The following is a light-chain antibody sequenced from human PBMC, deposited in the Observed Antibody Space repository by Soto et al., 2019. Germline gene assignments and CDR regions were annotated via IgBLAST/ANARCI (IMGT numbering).Light chain of an antibody. CDR2: GAS. CDR1: QNVGDN. CDR3: QQYGSSPRT. J-gene: IGKJ1*01. Sequence: EIVVTQSPATLSVSPGERFTLSCRASQNVGDNFAWYQQKPGQAPRLLIYGASTRATGIPARFSGSGSGTDFTLTISRLEPEDFAVYYCQQYGSSPRTFGQGTKVDI. V-gene: IGKV3-20*01.